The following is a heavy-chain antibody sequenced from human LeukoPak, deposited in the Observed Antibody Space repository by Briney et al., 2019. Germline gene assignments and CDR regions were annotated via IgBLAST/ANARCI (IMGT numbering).Heavy chain of an antibody. CDR3: VKGVLSSSWDYFDY. D-gene: IGHD6-13*01. Sequence: PGGSLRLSCAASGFTFDDYVMHWVRQAPGKGLEWVSGISWNSGSIGYADSVKGRFTISRDNAKNSLFLQMNSLRPEDTALYYCVKGVLSSSWDYFDYWGQGTLVTVPS. V-gene: IGHV3-9*01. CDR1: GFTFDDYV. J-gene: IGHJ4*02. CDR2: ISWNSGSI.